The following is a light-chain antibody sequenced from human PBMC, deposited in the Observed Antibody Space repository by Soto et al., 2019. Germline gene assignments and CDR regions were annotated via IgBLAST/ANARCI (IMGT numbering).Light chain of an antibody. J-gene: IGKJ4*01. Sequence: EIVLTQSPATLSLSPGERATLSCGASQSVSRNYLAWFQQKPGRAPRLVIYDASTSATGIPDRFSGSGSGTDFTLTISRLAPDDFALHYYQQDGSSPPVTFGGGTKVEIK. CDR2: DAS. CDR3: QQDGSSPPVT. CDR1: QSVSRNY. V-gene: IGKV3D-20*01.